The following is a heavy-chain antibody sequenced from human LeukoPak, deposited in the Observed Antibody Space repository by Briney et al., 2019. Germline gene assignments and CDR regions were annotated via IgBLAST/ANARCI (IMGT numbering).Heavy chain of an antibody. CDR1: GGTFSSYA. J-gene: IGHJ6*03. CDR2: IIPIFGTA. Sequence: SVKVSCKASGGTFSSYAISWVRQAPGQGLEWMGGIIPIFGTANYAQKFQGRVTITTDESTSTAYMELSSLRSEDTAVYYCARGYYDFWSGYPRYYNYMDVWGKGTTVTVSS. CDR3: ARGYYDFWSGYPRYYNYMDV. D-gene: IGHD3-3*01. V-gene: IGHV1-69*05.